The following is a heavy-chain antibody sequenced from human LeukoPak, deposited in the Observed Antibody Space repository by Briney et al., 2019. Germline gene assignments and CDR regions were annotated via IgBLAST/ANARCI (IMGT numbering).Heavy chain of an antibody. CDR1: GFTFSSYE. V-gene: IGHV3-48*03. Sequence: PGGTLTLSCAASGFTFSSYELNWVRQPPGKGLEWLSHISNSGSSIHYAAPVKGRFTISRDNTKNSLYLQMNSTRAEDTAVYYCARTRDGPFDYWGQGTLVTVSS. CDR3: ARTRDGPFDY. CDR2: ISNSGSSI. D-gene: IGHD5-24*01. J-gene: IGHJ4*02.